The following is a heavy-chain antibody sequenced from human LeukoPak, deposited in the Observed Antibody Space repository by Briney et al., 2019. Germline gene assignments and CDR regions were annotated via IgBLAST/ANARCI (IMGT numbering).Heavy chain of an antibody. Sequence: NASETLSLTCTVSGGSISSYYWSWIRQPPGKGLEWIGYIYYSGSTNYNPSLKSRVTISVDTSKNQFSLKLSSVTAADTAVYYCARAPRYSSSWYWYFDLWGRGTLVTVSS. CDR2: IYYSGST. V-gene: IGHV4-59*01. D-gene: IGHD6-13*01. CDR3: ARAPRYSSSWYWYFDL. CDR1: GGSISSYY. J-gene: IGHJ2*01.